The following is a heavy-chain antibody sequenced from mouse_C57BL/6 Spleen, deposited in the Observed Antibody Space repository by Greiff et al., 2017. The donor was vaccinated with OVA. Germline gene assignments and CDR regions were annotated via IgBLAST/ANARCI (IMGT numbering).Heavy chain of an antibody. J-gene: IGHJ1*03. Sequence: QVQLKQSGAELVKPGASVKLSCKASGYTFTSYWMHWVKQRPGQGLEWIGMIHPNSGSTNYNEKFKSKATLTVDKSSSTAYMQLSSLTSEDSAVYYCARGGYYGSSYNWYFDVWGTGTTVTVSS. CDR3: ARGGYYGSSYNWYFDV. V-gene: IGHV1-64*01. CDR2: IHPNSGST. CDR1: GYTFTSYW. D-gene: IGHD1-1*01.